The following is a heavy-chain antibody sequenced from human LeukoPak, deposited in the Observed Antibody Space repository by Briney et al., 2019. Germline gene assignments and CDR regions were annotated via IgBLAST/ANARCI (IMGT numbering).Heavy chain of an antibody. D-gene: IGHD2-15*01. V-gene: IGHV4-39*01. CDR3: ARQGRCSGGRCYRGYYFDY. Sequence: KPSETLSLTCTVSGGSISSSSYYWGWIRQPPGKGLEWIGSIYYSGSTYYNPSLKSRVTISVDTSKNQFSLKLSSVTAADTAVYYCARQGRCSGGRCYRGYYFDYWGQGTLVTVSS. J-gene: IGHJ4*02. CDR2: IYYSGST. CDR1: GGSISSSSYY.